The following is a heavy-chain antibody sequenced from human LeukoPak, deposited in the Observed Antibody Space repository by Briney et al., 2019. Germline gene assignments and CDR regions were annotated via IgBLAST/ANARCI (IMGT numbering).Heavy chain of an antibody. CDR2: ISGSGGST. J-gene: IGHJ4*02. D-gene: IGHD2-2*01. CDR3: AKDISSVVVPADPTDY. Sequence: PGGSLRLSCAASGFIFSSYAMRGVRQARGGGGEWVSAISGSGGSTYYADSVKGRFTISRDNSKNTLYLQMHSLRAEDTAVNYCAKDISSVVVPADPTDYWGQETLVTVSS. CDR1: GFIFSSYA. V-gene: IGHV3-23*01.